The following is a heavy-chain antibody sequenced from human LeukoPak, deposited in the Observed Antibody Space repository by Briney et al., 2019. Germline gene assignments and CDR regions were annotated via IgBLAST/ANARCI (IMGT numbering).Heavy chain of an antibody. CDR2: ISGSGGST. CDR1: GFTFSSYA. J-gene: IGHJ4*02. V-gene: IGHV3-23*01. CDR3: AKDHGSWYVSELYFDY. Sequence: GGSLRLSCAASGFTFSSYAMSWVRQAPGKGLEWVSAISGSGGSTYYADSVKGRFTISRDNSKNTLYLQMNSLRAEDTAVYYCAKDHGSWYVSELYFDYWGQGTLVTVAS. D-gene: IGHD6-13*01.